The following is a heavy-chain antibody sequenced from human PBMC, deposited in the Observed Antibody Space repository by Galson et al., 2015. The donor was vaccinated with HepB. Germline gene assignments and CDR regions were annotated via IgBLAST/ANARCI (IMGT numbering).Heavy chain of an antibody. D-gene: IGHD4-17*01. CDR2: IYSGGST. J-gene: IGHJ4*02. CDR1: GFTVSSNY. CDR3: AREDLTVTTYDY. Sequence: LRLSCAASGFTVSSNYMSWVRQAPGKGLEWVSVIYSGGSTYYADSVKGRFTISRDNSKNTLYLQMNSLRAEDTAVYYCAREDLTVTTYDYWGQGTLVTVSS. V-gene: IGHV3-53*05.